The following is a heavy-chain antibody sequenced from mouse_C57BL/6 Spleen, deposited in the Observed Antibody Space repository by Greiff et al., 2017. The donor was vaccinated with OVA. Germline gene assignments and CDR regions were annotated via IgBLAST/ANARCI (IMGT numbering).Heavy chain of an antibody. J-gene: IGHJ2*01. Sequence: QVQLQQPGAELVKPGASVKMSCKASGYTFTSYWMHWVKQRPGRGLEWIGRIDPNSGGTKYNEKFKSKATLTVDKPSSTAYMQLSSLTSEDSAVYYCAIFTTVVATDFDYWGQGTTLTVSS. CDR2: IDPNSGGT. D-gene: IGHD1-1*01. V-gene: IGHV1-72*01. CDR3: AIFTTVVATDFDY. CDR1: GYTFTSYW.